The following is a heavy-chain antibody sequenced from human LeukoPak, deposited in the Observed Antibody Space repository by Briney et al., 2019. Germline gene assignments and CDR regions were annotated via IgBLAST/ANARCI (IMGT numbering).Heavy chain of an antibody. J-gene: IGHJ3*02. Sequence: PGGSLRLSCAASGFTFSSYGMSWVRQAPGMGLEWVSSISGSGGRTNYADSVQGRFTISRDNSKNTLYLQMNSLRAEDTAVYYCTTVDSSGYYSSGAFDIWGQGTMVTVSS. CDR2: ISGSGGRT. CDR3: TTVDSSGYYSSGAFDI. V-gene: IGHV3-23*01. CDR1: GFTFSSYG. D-gene: IGHD3-22*01.